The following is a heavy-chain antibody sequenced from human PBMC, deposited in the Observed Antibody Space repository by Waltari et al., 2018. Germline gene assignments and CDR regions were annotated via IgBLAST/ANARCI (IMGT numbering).Heavy chain of an antibody. CDR3: ARERERAYSSSYRSAFDI. Sequence: QVQLVQSGAEVQKPGSSVKVSCKASGGPFSSYAISWVRPAPCPGLGWMGGISPICGTANYAQKFQGRVTITADESTSTAYMELSSLRSEDTAVYYCARERERAYSSSYRSAFDIWGQGTMVTVSS. J-gene: IGHJ3*02. CDR2: ISPICGTA. V-gene: IGHV1-69*12. CDR1: GGPFSSYA. D-gene: IGHD6-13*01.